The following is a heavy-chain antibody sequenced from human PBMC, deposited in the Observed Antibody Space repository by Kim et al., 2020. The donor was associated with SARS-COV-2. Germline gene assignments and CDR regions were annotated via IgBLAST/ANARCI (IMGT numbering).Heavy chain of an antibody. J-gene: IGHJ4*02. Sequence: GGSTYYADSGKGRVTISRDNSKNTLYLQMNSMGAEDTAVYYCAKDNGADYWGQGTLVTVSS. V-gene: IGHV3-23*01. CDR2: GGST. D-gene: IGHD3-10*01. CDR3: AKDNGADY.